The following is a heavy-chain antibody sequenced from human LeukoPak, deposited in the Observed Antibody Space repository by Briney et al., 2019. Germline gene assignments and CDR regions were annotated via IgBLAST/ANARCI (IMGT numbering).Heavy chain of an antibody. V-gene: IGHV3-7*01. D-gene: IGHD6-19*01. CDR3: ARVQSPWYSSGWYRYFDY. J-gene: IGHJ4*02. CDR1: GFTFSSYW. Sequence: GGSLRLSCAASGFTFSSYWMSWVRQPPGKGLEWVANIKQDGREKYYVDSVKGRFTISRDNAKNSLYLQMNSLRAEDTAVYYCARVQSPWYSSGWYRYFDYGGQGTLVTVSS. CDR2: IKQDGREK.